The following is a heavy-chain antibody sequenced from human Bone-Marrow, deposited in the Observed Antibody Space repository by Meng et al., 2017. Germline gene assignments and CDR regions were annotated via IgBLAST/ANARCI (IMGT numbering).Heavy chain of an antibody. CDR2: IRSSGDTK. CDR1: GFTFSDYY. D-gene: IGHD3-3*01. CDR3: ARAEASGGPVNWFDP. V-gene: IGHV3-11*01. J-gene: IGHJ5*02. Sequence: GESLKISCAASGFTFSDYYMTWIRQAPGKGLEWVSYIRSSGDTKFYADSVKGRFTISRDNAKNSLYLQMNSLRGEDTAVYYGARAEASGGPVNWFDPWGQGTLVTVSS.